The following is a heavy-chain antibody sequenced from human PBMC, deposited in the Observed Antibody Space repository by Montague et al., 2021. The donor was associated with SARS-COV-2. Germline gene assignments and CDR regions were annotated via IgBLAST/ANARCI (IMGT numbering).Heavy chain of an antibody. CDR3: ARTGYSSGWHSFDY. Sequence: SETLSLTCVADGRAISSVTWARRVSQHPGTGVARFGEIYHSGSTNYNPSLKSRVIISVDKSKNQFSLKLSSVTAADTAVYYCARTGYSSGWHSFDYWGQGTLVTVSS. J-gene: IGHJ4*02. D-gene: IGHD6-19*01. CDR2: IYHSGST. V-gene: IGHV4/OR15-8*01. CDR1: GRAISSVTW.